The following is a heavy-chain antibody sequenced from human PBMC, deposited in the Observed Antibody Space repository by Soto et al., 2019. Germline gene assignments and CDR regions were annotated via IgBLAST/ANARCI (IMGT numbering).Heavy chain of an antibody. CDR1: GFGFSSYA. D-gene: IGHD2-15*01. CDR3: TKDYTYDFATYKRFDF. J-gene: IGHJ4*02. V-gene: IGHV3-23*01. Sequence: GSLRLSCATSGFGFSSYAMSWVRQVAGKGLEWVSTISGSGGTTHYTDSVKGRFTISRDNFKNTLFLQMNSLRAEDTAIYYCTKDYTYDFATYKRFDFWGQGIMVTVSS. CDR2: ISGSGGTT.